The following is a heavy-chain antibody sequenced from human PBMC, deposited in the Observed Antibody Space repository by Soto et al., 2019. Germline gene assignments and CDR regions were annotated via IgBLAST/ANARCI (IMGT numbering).Heavy chain of an antibody. CDR3: ATDHYCSGGSCYTY. CDR1: GYTLTKLS. D-gene: IGHD2-15*01. CDR2: FDPEDGET. Sequence: ASVKVSCKVSGYTLTKLSMHWVRQAPGKGLEWMGGFDPEDGETIYAQKFQGRVTMTEDTSTDTAYMELSSLRSEDTAVYYCATDHYCSGGSCYTYWGQGTTVTVSS. J-gene: IGHJ6*02. V-gene: IGHV1-24*01.